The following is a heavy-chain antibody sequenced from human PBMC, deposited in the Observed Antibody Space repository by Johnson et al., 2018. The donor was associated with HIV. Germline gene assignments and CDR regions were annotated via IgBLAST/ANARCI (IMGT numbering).Heavy chain of an antibody. D-gene: IGHD3/OR15-3a*01. J-gene: IGHJ3*02. CDR3: ARDFYHNFWTGQGVDI. V-gene: IGHV3-7*01. CDR1: GFTFSRYW. Sequence: VQLVESGRGLVQPGGSLRLSCAASGFTFSRYWLNWVRQAPGKGLEWVANIKHDGSEKHYVDAVKGRFTISRDNANNSLYLQMNSLRVEDTAVYYCARDFYHNFWTGQGVDIWGQGTVVTVS. CDR2: IKHDGSEK.